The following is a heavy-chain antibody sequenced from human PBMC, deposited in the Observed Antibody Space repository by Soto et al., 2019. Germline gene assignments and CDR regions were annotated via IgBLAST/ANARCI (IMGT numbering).Heavy chain of an antibody. CDR2: INPSGGRT. CDR1: GNSFTTYY. Sequence: ASVKVSCKASGNSFTTYYMHWVRQAPGQGLEWMGIINPSGGRTTYAQKFQGRVTMTRDTSTSTFHMELSSLTSEDTAVYYCAGLYHYDSSGYGSDLRRLDYWGRGTLVTVSS. J-gene: IGHJ4*02. V-gene: IGHV1-46*01. D-gene: IGHD3-22*01. CDR3: AGLYHYDSSGYGSDLRRLDY.